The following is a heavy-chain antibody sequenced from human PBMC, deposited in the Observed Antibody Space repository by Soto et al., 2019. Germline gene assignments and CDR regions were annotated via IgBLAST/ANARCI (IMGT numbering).Heavy chain of an antibody. Sequence: GGSLRLSCAASGFTISSYAMSWVRQAPGKGLEWVSGITGGSGSTNYADSVKGRFTISRDNSKNTLYLQMNSLRAEDTAVYYCARDPRMCTSTSCYRTQWFDPWGQGTLVTVSS. V-gene: IGHV3-23*01. D-gene: IGHD2-2*01. J-gene: IGHJ5*02. CDR2: ITGGSGST. CDR1: GFTISSYA. CDR3: ARDPRMCTSTSCYRTQWFDP.